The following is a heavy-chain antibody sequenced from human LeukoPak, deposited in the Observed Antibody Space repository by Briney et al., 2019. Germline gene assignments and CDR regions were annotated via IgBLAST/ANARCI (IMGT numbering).Heavy chain of an antibody. Sequence: SETLSLTCTVSGGSISSYYWSWIRQPPGKGLEWIGYIYYSGSTNYNPSLKSRVTISVDTSKNQFSLKLSSVTAADTAVYYCARDPIAAAGTVGCFDYWGQGTLVTVSS. J-gene: IGHJ4*02. CDR3: ARDPIAAAGTVGCFDY. D-gene: IGHD6-13*01. V-gene: IGHV4-59*01. CDR2: IYYSGST. CDR1: GGSISSYY.